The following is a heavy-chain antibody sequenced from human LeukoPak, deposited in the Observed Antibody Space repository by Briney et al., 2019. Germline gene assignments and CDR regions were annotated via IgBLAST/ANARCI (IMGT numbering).Heavy chain of an antibody. Sequence: GGSLRLSCSVSGFTFSTYAMNWVRQAPGKGLEWVSGLTGNGDKTYYADSVQGRFTISRDNSKDTLYLQMDSLRAEDTAVYYCARLGSARTGYWGQGTLVTVSS. CDR2: LTGNGDKT. CDR3: ARLGSARTGY. CDR1: GFTFSTYA. J-gene: IGHJ4*02. V-gene: IGHV3-23*01. D-gene: IGHD3-9*01.